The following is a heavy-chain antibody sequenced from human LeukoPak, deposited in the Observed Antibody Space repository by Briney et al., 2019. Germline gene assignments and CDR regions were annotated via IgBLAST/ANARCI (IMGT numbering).Heavy chain of an antibody. J-gene: IGHJ4*02. V-gene: IGHV3-64D*09. CDR1: GFTFRSYA. D-gene: IGHD6-6*01. CDR3: VRGHSSSSNYCDY. CDR2: ISGNGGST. Sequence: GGSLRLSCSASGFTFRSYAMRWVRQAPGKGLEYVSGISGNGGSTNYEDSVKGRFTISRDNSKNTLYLQTSSLRAEDTAVYYCVRGHSSSSNYCDYWGQGSLVTVSS.